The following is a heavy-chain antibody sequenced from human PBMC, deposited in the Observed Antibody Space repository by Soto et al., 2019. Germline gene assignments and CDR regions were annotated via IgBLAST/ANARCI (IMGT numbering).Heavy chain of an antibody. CDR3: ARDLWGYCGTDCYPLDV. CDR1: GGSITSSSYY. CDR2: IDYSGTT. D-gene: IGHD2-21*02. J-gene: IGHJ6*02. Sequence: SETLSLTCTVSGGSITSSSYYWGWIRQPPGKGLEWTGSIDYSGTTYYNPSLKSRVTISVDTSKNQFSLKLNSVTAADTAVYYCARDLWGYCGTDCYPLDVWGQGTTVTVSS. V-gene: IGHV4-39*07.